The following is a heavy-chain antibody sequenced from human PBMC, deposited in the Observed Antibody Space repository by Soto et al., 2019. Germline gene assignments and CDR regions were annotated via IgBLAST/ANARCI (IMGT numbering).Heavy chain of an antibody. CDR1: GYTFTSYD. CDR3: ARGRTSETSGYYDFWGGYYPYYYYYMDV. V-gene: IGHV1-8*01. Sequence: ASVKVSCKASGYTFTSYDINWVRQATGQGLEWMGWMNPNSGNTGYAQKFQGRVTMTRNTSISTAYMELSSLRSEDTAVYYCARGRTSETSGYYDFWGGYYPYYYYYMDVWGKGTTVTVS. D-gene: IGHD3-3*01. CDR2: MNPNSGNT. J-gene: IGHJ6*03.